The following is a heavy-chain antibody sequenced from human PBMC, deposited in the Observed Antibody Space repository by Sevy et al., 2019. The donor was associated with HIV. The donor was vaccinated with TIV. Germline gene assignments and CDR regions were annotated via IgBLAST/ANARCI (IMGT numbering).Heavy chain of an antibody. CDR2: IYHLGST. V-gene: IGHV4-31*11. J-gene: IGHJ5*02. Sequence: SETLSLTCAVSGGSVSSDNYYWTWIRQHPGKGLEWIGYIYHLGSTSSNPSLKSRVTISVDSSKNQFSLKLRSVTAADTAVYFCAREAGYCSRGVCYTGWFDPWGQGTLVIVSS. D-gene: IGHD2-8*01. CDR1: GGSVSSDNYY. CDR3: AREAGYCSRGVCYTGWFDP.